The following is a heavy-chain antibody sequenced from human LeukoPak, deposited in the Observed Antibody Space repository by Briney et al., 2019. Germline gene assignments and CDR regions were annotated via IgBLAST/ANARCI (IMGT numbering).Heavy chain of an antibody. CDR3: ARDNSDGLLPAYYFDY. Sequence: GSLRLSCAASGFTFSSYSMNWVRQAPGKGLEWVSSINSSSSYIYYADSVKGRFTISRDNAKNSLYLQMNSLRAEDTAVYYCARDNSDGLLPAYYFDYWGQGTLVTVSS. CDR2: INSSSSYI. V-gene: IGHV3-21*01. J-gene: IGHJ4*02. D-gene: IGHD3-22*01. CDR1: GFTFSSYS.